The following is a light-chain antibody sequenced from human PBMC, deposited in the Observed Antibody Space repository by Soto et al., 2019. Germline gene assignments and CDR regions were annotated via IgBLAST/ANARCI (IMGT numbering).Light chain of an antibody. Sequence: ENVLTQSPGTLSLSPGERATLSCRASQSISSNYLAWYQQKPGQTPNLLIYHASNMATGVPDRFSGSGSGTDFTLTISRLEPEDFAVYYCQQYGDSLLTFGGGTKVEIK. CDR1: QSISSNY. CDR3: QQYGDSLLT. V-gene: IGKV3-20*01. J-gene: IGKJ4*01. CDR2: HAS.